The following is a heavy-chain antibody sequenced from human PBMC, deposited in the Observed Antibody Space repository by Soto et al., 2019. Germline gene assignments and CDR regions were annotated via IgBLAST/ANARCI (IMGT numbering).Heavy chain of an antibody. CDR2: INPSGGRT. CDR1: GYTFTSYY. V-gene: IGHV1-46*01. CDR3: ARGVATPYYYFDY. J-gene: IGHJ4*02. D-gene: IGHD1-26*01. Sequence: GASVKVSCKASGYTFTSYYMHWVRQAPGQGLEWMGIINPSGGRTSYAQKFQGRVTMTRDTSTSTVYMELSSERTEDTAVYYCARGVATPYYYFDYWGQGTLVTVSS.